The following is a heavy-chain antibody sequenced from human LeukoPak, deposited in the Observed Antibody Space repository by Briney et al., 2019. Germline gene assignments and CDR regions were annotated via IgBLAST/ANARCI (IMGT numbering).Heavy chain of an antibody. CDR2: ISRTSEYI. CDR3: AGGGDFDY. J-gene: IGHJ4*02. Sequence: GGSLRLSCAASGFSFSIYFMNWVRQAPGKGLEWVSSISRTSEYIRYADSLRGRFAISRDNAKNSVYLQMNSLRAEDTAVYFCAGGGDFDYWGQGILVTVSA. D-gene: IGHD3-16*01. CDR1: GFSFSIYF. V-gene: IGHV3-21*01.